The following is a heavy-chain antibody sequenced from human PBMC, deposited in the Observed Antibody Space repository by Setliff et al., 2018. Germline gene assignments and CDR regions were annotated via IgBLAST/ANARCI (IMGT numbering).Heavy chain of an antibody. CDR1: GYTFTGYY. CDR3: ARGDVYSGIQLPDY. V-gene: IGHV1-3*01. Sequence: GASVKVSCKASGYTFTGYYMHWVRQAPGQGLEWMGWINAGNGNIRYSQNFQGRVTITRDTSASTAYMELSSLTSEDTAIYYCARGDVYSGIQLPDYWGQGTLVTVSS. D-gene: IGHD5-18*01. CDR2: INAGNGNI. J-gene: IGHJ4*02.